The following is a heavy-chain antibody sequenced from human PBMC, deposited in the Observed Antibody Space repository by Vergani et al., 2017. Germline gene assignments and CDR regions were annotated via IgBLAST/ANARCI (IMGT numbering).Heavy chain of an antibody. V-gene: IGHV1-46*01. CDR1: GYTFTSYY. J-gene: IGHJ4*02. D-gene: IGHD6-13*01. CDR2: INPSGGST. Sequence: QVQLVQSGAEVKKPGASVKVSCKASGYTFTSYYMHWVRQAPGQGLEWMRIINPSGGSTSYAQKFQGRVTMTRDTSTRTVYMELSSLRSEDTAVYYCARDLLGIAAAPGDDYWGQGTLVTVSS. CDR3: ARDLLGIAAAPGDDY.